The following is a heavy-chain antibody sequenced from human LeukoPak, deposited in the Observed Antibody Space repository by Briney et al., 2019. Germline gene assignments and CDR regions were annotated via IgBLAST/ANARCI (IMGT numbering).Heavy chain of an antibody. D-gene: IGHD2-2*01. CDR3: ARRVVPAALYYYGMDV. V-gene: IGHV3-7*01. CDR2: IKQDGSEK. J-gene: IGHJ6*02. CDR1: GFTFSSYW. Sequence: GGSLRLSCAASGFTFSSYWMSWVRQAAGKGLEWVANIKQDGSEKYYVDSVKGRFTISRDNAKNSLYLQMNSLRAEDTAVYYCARRVVPAALYYYGMDVWGQGTTVTVSS.